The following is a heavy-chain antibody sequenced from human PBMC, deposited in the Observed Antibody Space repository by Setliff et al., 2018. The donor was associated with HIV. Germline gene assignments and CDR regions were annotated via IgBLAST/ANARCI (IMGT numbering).Heavy chain of an antibody. J-gene: IGHJ4*02. Sequence: ASVKVSCKASGYTFTDYFMNWMRQAPGQRLEWLGWMGPSSAATGYAQKFQGRVTLTRDTSINTAYMELSSLTSDDTAVYYCARGVGAAGDYWGQGTQVTVSS. CDR2: MGPSSAAT. V-gene: IGHV1-8*02. CDR3: ARGVGAAGDY. D-gene: IGHD1-26*01. CDR1: GYTFTDYF.